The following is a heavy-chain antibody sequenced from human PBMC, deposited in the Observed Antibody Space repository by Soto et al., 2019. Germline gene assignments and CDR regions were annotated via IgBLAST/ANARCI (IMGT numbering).Heavy chain of an antibody. CDR1: GYTFTSYA. CDR2: INAGNGNT. V-gene: IGHV1-3*01. D-gene: IGHD2-2*01. J-gene: IGHJ4*02. Sequence: ASVKVSCKASGYTFTSYAMHWVRQAPGQRLEWMGWINAGNGNTKYSQKFQGRVTIARDTSASTAYMELSSLRSEDTAVYYCARDLRLTSYYFDYWGQGTLVTVSS. CDR3: ARDLRLTSYYFDY.